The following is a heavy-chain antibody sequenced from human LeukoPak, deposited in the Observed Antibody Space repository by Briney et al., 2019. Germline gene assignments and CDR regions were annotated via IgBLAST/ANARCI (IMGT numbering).Heavy chain of an antibody. CDR3: ARGIAVGGHYHKRPTAFDY. CDR2: ISGSGGST. CDR1: GFTFSSYG. D-gene: IGHD2-21*01. V-gene: IGHV3-23*01. Sequence: GGTLRLSCAASGFTFSSYGMSWVRQAPGKGLEWASAISGSGGSTYYADSVKGRFTISRDNSKNTLYLQMNSLRAEDTAVYYCARGIAVGGHYHKRPTAFDYWGQGTLVTVSS. J-gene: IGHJ4*02.